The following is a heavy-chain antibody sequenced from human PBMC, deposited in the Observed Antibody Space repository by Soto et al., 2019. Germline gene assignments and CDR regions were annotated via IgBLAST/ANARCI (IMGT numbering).Heavy chain of an antibody. J-gene: IGHJ4*02. CDR3: AKDGWGSSGPEVENYFDY. CDR1: GFTFSRYG. CDR2: ISYDGSNK. Sequence: QVQLVESGGGVVQPGRSLRLSCAASGFTFSRYGMHWVRQAPGKGLEWVAVISYDGSNKYYADSVKGRFTISRDNSKNTLYLQMNSLRAEDTAVYYCAKDGWGSSGPEVENYFDYWGQGTLVTVSS. D-gene: IGHD6-25*01. V-gene: IGHV3-30*18.